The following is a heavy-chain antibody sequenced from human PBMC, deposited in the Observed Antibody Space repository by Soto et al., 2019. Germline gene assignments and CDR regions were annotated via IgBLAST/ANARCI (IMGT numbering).Heavy chain of an antibody. CDR1: GYSFTSYW. D-gene: IGHD3-9*01. CDR2: IDPSDSYT. J-gene: IGHJ4*02. V-gene: IGHV5-10-1*01. Sequence: PWESLKISCKGSGYSFTSYWISWVRQMPGKGLEWMGSIDPSDSYTNYSPSLQGHVTISADKSISTAYLKLSPVTGAYIAVYYCARHPDYDIWTGFDYWGQGTLVTVSS. CDR3: ARHPDYDIWTGFDY.